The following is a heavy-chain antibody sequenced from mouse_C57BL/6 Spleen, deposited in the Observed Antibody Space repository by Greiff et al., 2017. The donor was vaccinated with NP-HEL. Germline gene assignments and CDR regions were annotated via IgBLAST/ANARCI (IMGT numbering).Heavy chain of an antibody. Sequence: EVQLQESGAELVRPGASVKLSCTASGFNIKDDYMHWVKQRPEQGLEWIGWIDPENGDTEYASKFQGKATITADTSSNTAYLQLSSLTSEDTAVYYCTTLVTTVVPPDYWGQGTTLTVSS. CDR1: GFNIKDDY. D-gene: IGHD1-1*01. CDR2: IDPENGDT. CDR3: TTLVTTVVPPDY. V-gene: IGHV14-4*01. J-gene: IGHJ2*01.